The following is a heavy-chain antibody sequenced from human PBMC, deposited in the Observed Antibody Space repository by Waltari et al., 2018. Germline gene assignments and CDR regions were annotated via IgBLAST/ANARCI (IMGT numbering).Heavy chain of an antibody. V-gene: IGHV3-21*01. Sequence: EVQLVESGGGLVKPGGSLRLSCAASGFTFSSYSMNWVRQAPGKGLEWVSSISSSSSYIYYADSVKGRFTISRGNAKNSLYLQMNSLRAEDTAVYYCARDQQYYYGSGSYLTEDYFDYWGQGTLVTVSS. CDR2: ISSSSSYI. D-gene: IGHD3-10*01. J-gene: IGHJ4*02. CDR3: ARDQQYYYGSGSYLTEDYFDY. CDR1: GFTFSSYS.